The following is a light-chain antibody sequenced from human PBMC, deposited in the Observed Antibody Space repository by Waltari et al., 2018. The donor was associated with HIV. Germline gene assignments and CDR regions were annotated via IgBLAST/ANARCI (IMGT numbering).Light chain of an antibody. Sequence: SYELTQPPSVSVSPGQTARITCSGAALPTRYAYWYWQKPGQAPVLVIYKDNERPSGIPERFSGSSSGTTVTLTISGVQAEDEADYYCQSADSSGTHWVFGGGTKLTVL. J-gene: IGLJ3*02. V-gene: IGLV3-25*03. CDR2: KDN. CDR1: ALPTRY. CDR3: QSADSSGTHWV.